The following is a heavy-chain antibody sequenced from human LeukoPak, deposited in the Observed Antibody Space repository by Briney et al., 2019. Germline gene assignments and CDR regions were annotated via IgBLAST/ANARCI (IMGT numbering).Heavy chain of an antibody. V-gene: IGHV1-2*06. Sequence: GASVKVSCKASGYTFTGYYMHWVRQAPGQGLEWMGRINPNSGGTNYAQKFQGRVTMTRDTSISTAYMGLSRLRSDDTAVYYCASVEQQLDDAFDIWGQGTMVTVSS. D-gene: IGHD6-13*01. CDR1: GYTFTGYY. CDR2: INPNSGGT. CDR3: ASVEQQLDDAFDI. J-gene: IGHJ3*02.